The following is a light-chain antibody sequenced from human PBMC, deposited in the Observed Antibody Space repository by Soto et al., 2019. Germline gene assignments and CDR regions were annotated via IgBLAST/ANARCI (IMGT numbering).Light chain of an antibody. J-gene: IGLJ2*01. Sequence: QSVLTQPASVSGSPGQSITLSCTGTSTDLGSYNLVSWYQQHPGKAPKLTIYEGTKRPSGISNRFSGSKSGNTASLTISGLQAEDEAHYYCCSYVGSGTVVFGGGTKVTVL. V-gene: IGLV2-23*01. CDR1: STDLGSYNL. CDR2: EGT. CDR3: CSYVGSGTVV.